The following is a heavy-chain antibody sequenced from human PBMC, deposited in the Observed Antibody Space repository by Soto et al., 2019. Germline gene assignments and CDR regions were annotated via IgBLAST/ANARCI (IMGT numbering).Heavy chain of an antibody. V-gene: IGHV4-30-2*01. D-gene: IGHD3-10*01. J-gene: IGHJ4*02. CDR2: TYHSGST. CDR3: ASDKRDGESYY. Sequence: SETLSLTCAVPGGSISSGGYSWSWIRQPPGKGLEWIGYTYHSGSTYYNPSLKSRVTISVDRSKNQFSLKLSSVTAADTAVYYCASDKRDGESYYWGQGTLVTVSS. CDR1: GGSISSGGYS.